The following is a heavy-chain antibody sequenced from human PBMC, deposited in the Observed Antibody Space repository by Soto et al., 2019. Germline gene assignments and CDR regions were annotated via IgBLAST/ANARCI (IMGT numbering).Heavy chain of an antibody. J-gene: IGHJ3*02. Sequence: VGSLRLSCAASGFTFSTYWMSWVRQAPGKGLEWVANIKPDGSEKWYVDSVKGRFTISRDNAKNSLYLQMNSLRAEDTAMYYCARGDYYDSSGPFSDAFDIWGQGTMVTVSS. V-gene: IGHV3-7*04. D-gene: IGHD3-22*01. CDR1: GFTFSTYW. CDR2: IKPDGSEK. CDR3: ARGDYYDSSGPFSDAFDI.